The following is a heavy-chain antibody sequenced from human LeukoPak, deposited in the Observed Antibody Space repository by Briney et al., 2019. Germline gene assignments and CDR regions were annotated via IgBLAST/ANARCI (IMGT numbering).Heavy chain of an antibody. CDR3: ARAAYRGYYDSSGYLVP. CDR2: IIPIFGTA. Sequence: SVKVSCKASGGTFSSYAISWVRQAPGQGLGWMGGIIPIFGTANYAQKFQGRVTITADESTSTAYMELSSLRSEDTAVYYCARAAYRGYYDSSGYLVPWGQGTLVTVSS. J-gene: IGHJ5*02. CDR1: GGTFSSYA. D-gene: IGHD3-22*01. V-gene: IGHV1-69*13.